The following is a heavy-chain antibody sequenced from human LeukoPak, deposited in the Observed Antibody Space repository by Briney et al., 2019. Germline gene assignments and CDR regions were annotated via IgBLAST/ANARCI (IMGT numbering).Heavy chain of an antibody. CDR2: IYQSGSGSS. V-gene: IGHV4-39*01. CDR1: GGSIISSNYY. J-gene: IGHJ4*02. D-gene: IGHD3-3*01. Sequence: SETLSLTCSVSGGSIISSNYYWSWIRQPPGKGLEWIGSIYQSGSGSSYYNPSLKSRVTIFGDTSKNQFFLRLSSVTAADTAVYYCASTLRFLPYRRFDYWGQGTLVTVPS. CDR3: ASTLRFLPYRRFDY.